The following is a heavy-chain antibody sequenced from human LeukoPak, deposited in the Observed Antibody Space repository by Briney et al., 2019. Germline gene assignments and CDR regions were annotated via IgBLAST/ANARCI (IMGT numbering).Heavy chain of an antibody. CDR3: ARVFEYDSSGSDY. V-gene: IGHV3-23*01. J-gene: IGHJ4*02. Sequence: GSLRLSCAASGFTFSSYGMSWVRQAPGKGLEWVSAICGSGGSTYYADSVKGRFTISRDNSKNTLYLQMNSLRAEDTAVYYCARVFEYDSSGSDYWGQGTLVTVSS. CDR1: GFTFSSYG. CDR2: ICGSGGST. D-gene: IGHD3-22*01.